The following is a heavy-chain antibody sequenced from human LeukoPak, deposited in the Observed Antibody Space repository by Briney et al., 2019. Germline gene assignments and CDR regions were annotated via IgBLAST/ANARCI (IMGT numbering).Heavy chain of an antibody. CDR3: ARDKGSSWFFDY. CDR1: GFTFSSYA. D-gene: IGHD6-13*01. Sequence: SGGSLRLSCAAPGFTFSSYAMSWVRQAPGKGLEWVSAIGGTNGRTYYADSVKGRFTISRDNAKNSLYLQMNSLRAEDTAVYYCARDKGSSWFFDYGGQGTLVTVSS. CDR2: IGGTNGRT. V-gene: IGHV3-23*01. J-gene: IGHJ4*02.